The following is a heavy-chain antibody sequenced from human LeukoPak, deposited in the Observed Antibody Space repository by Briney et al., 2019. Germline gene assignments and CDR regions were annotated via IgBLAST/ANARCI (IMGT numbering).Heavy chain of an antibody. Sequence: GGSLRLSCTASRFTFGDYLMCWFRQAPGKGLEWIGFISGGTTEYAASVNGRFTISRDDSTSIAYLQMNSLTTEDTAVYYCPRGSGWLSVYWGQGTLVTVSS. V-gene: IGHV3-49*03. CDR3: PRGSGWLSVY. D-gene: IGHD6-19*01. CDR1: RFTFGDYL. CDR2: ISGGTT. J-gene: IGHJ4*02.